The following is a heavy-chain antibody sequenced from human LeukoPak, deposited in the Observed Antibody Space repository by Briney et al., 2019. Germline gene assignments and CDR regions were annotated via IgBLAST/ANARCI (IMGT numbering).Heavy chain of an antibody. J-gene: IGHJ4*02. D-gene: IGHD5-24*01. CDR3: VRGGDRRGAYKSVY. CDR1: GGTFTSYD. CDR2: MNPNSGYT. Sequence: ASVKVSCKASGGTFTSYDINWVRQATGQGLEWMGWMNPNSGYTDYAQKFQGRVTMTRNTSIGTAYMELSSLRSGDTAVYYCVRGGDRRGAYKSVYWGQGTLVTVSS. V-gene: IGHV1-8*01.